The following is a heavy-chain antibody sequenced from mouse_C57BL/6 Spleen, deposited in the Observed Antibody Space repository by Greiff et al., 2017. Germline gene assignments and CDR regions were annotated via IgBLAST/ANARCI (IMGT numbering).Heavy chain of an antibody. Sequence: QVQLQQSGPELVKPGASVKISCKASGYAFSSSWMNWVKQRPGKGLEWIGRIYPGDGDTNYNGKFKGKATLTADKSSSTAYMQLSSLTSEDSAVYSCARRGGYGYFDYWGQGTTLTVSS. J-gene: IGHJ2*01. CDR3: ARRGGYGYFDY. CDR1: GYAFSSSW. D-gene: IGHD2-2*01. V-gene: IGHV1-82*01. CDR2: IYPGDGDT.